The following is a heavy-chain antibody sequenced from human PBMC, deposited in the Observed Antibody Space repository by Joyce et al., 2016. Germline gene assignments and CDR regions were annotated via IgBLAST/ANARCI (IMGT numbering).Heavy chain of an antibody. Sequence: EVQLVESGGGLAQPGASLRLSCAASGFIFSDYSMTWVLQAPGQGLEWLAFISATRDVIYYPDSVRGRFTISRDNVKNSLYLQMDSLRAEDSGLYYCAKSCGSPWFHYWGQGTLVTVSS. CDR2: ISATRDVI. D-gene: IGHD6-19*01. CDR3: AKSCGSPWFHY. V-gene: IGHV3-48*01. J-gene: IGHJ4*02. CDR1: GFIFSDYS.